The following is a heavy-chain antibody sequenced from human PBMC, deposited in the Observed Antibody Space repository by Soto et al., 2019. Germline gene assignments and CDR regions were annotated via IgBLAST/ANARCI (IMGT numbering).Heavy chain of an antibody. Sequence: ASVKVSCKASGGTFSSYAISWVRQAPGQGLEWMGGIIPIFGTANYAQKFQGRVTITADESTSTAYMELSSLRSEDTAVYYCVPSGYCSGGSCYSKPGYWGQGTQVTSPQ. V-gene: IGHV1-69*13. CDR3: VPSGYCSGGSCYSKPGY. J-gene: IGHJ4*02. CDR1: GGTFSSYA. CDR2: IIPIFGTA. D-gene: IGHD2-15*01.